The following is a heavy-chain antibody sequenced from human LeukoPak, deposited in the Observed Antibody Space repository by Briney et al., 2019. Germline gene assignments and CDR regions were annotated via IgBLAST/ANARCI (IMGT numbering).Heavy chain of an antibody. D-gene: IGHD1-14*01. CDR1: GDSISSGGYY. J-gene: IGHJ4*02. CDR3: ARRGAGGIDFDY. CDR2: IHYSGST. V-gene: IGHV4-31*03. Sequence: KSSETLSLTCTVSGDSISSGGYYWSWIRQHPGKGLEWIGYIHYSGSTFYGPSLKSRLIISVDTSKSQFSLKLRSVTAADTAVYYCARRGAGGIDFDYWGQGTLVTVSS.